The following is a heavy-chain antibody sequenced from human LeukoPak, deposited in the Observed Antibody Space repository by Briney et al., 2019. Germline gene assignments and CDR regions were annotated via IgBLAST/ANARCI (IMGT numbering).Heavy chain of an antibody. Sequence: ASVKVSCKASGYTFTGYYMHWVRQAPGQGLEWMGWINPNSGGTNYAQKFQGRVTMTRGTSISTAYMELSRLRSDDTAVYYCARGQNRYFDWLNYYYYYYMDVWGKGTTVTVSS. CDR3: ARGQNRYFDWLNYYYYYYMDV. D-gene: IGHD3-9*01. V-gene: IGHV1-2*02. J-gene: IGHJ6*03. CDR1: GYTFTGYY. CDR2: INPNSGGT.